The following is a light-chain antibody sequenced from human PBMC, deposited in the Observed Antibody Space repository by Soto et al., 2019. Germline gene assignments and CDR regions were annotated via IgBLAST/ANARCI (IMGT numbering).Light chain of an antibody. Sequence: QSVLTQPASVSGSPGQSITISCTGTSSDVGAYNYVSWYQQHPGKAPKLMIFEVSDRPSGVSNRFSGSKSGNTASLTISGHQAEDEADYYCSSYTSSNTLVFGGGAKLTFL. CDR3: SSYTSSNTLV. J-gene: IGLJ2*01. CDR2: EVS. CDR1: SSDVGAYNY. V-gene: IGLV2-14*01.